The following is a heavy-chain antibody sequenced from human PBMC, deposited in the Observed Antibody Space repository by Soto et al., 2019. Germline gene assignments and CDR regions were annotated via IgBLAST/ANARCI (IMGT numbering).Heavy chain of an antibody. V-gene: IGHV1-2*02. CDR3: VRRHVSATGIDWFDP. D-gene: IGHD6-13*01. J-gene: IGHJ5*02. CDR2: INPNSGDT. CDR1: GYIFTAYS. Sequence: ASVKVSCKASGYIFTAYSMHWVRQAPGQGLEWLGWINPNSGDTIYAQKFQDRVTMTCDTSVSTAYLELSSLRSEDTAVYYCVRRHVSATGIDWFDPWGQGTLVTVSS.